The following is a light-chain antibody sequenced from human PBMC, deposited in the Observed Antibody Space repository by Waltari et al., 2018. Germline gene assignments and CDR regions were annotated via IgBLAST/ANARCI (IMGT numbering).Light chain of an antibody. CDR2: WAS. CDR1: QSVLYSSNNKNY. Sequence: DIVMTQSPDSLAVSLGERATINCKSSQSVLYSSNNKNYVAWYQQKPGQPPKLLIYWASTRESWVPDRFSGSGSGTDFTLTISSLQAEDVAVFYCQQYYNIPWTFGQGTKVEIK. V-gene: IGKV4-1*01. J-gene: IGKJ1*01. CDR3: QQYYNIPWT.